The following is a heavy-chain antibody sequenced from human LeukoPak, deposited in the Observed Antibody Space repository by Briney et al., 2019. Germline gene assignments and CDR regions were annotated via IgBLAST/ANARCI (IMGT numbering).Heavy chain of an antibody. CDR3: ARDHHDILTGYLGDY. Sequence: GGSLRLSCAASGFTLSSFAMSWVRRAPGRGLEWVSGMSGSGGAATYYADSVKGRFTISRDDSENTLYLQMSDLRADDTAVYYYARDHHDILTGYLGDYWGQGTLVSVSS. CDR2: MSGSGGAAT. J-gene: IGHJ4*02. V-gene: IGHV3-23*01. D-gene: IGHD3-9*01. CDR1: GFTLSSFA.